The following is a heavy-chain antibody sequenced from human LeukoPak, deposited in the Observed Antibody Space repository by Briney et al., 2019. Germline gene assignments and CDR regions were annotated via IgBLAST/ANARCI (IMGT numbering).Heavy chain of an antibody. CDR1: GHSTTRGYY. CDR3: ARVLPVPYLLDS. Sequence: KPSETLSLTCDISGHSTTRGYYWAWFRQSPAKGPEWIATFFQSQKSFYNASLESRVIMSLDTSKSQFSLNLTSVTAADTAVYYCARVLPVPYLLDSWGQGTHVTVSS. J-gene: IGHJ4*02. V-gene: IGHV4-38-2*01. CDR2: FFQSQKS. D-gene: IGHD3-10*02.